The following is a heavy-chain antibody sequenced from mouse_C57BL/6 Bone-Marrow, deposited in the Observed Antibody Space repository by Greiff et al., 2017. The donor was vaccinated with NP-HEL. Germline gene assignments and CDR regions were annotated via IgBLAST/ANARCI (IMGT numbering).Heavy chain of an antibody. CDR3: ARRGAFWYFDV. Sequence: EVQRVESGGDLVKPGGSPKLSCAASGFTFSSYGMSWVRQTPDKRLEWVATISSGGSYTYYPDSVKGRFTISRDNAKNTLYLQMSSLKSEDTAMYYCARRGAFWYFDVWGTGTTVTVSS. CDR2: ISSGGSYT. J-gene: IGHJ1*03. V-gene: IGHV5-6*01. CDR1: GFTFSSYG.